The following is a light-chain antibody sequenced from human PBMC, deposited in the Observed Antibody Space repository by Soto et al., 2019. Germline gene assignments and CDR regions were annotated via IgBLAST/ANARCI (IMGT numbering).Light chain of an antibody. CDR1: QSISSY. CDR2: AAS. J-gene: IGKJ4*01. V-gene: IGKV1-39*01. Sequence: DIQMTQSPSSLSASVGDRVTITCRASQSISSYLNWYQQKPGKAPKLLIYAASSLQSGAPSRFSGSGSGTDFTLTISSLQPEDFATYDCQQSYSTPLTFGGGTKVEIK. CDR3: QQSYSTPLT.